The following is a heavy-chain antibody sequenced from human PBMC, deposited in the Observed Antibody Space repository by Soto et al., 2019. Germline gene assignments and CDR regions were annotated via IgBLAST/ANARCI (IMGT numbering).Heavy chain of an antibody. V-gene: IGHV3-7*03. CDR1: GFTFSSYW. D-gene: IGHD3-22*01. Sequence: VGSLRLSCAASGFTFSSYWMSWVRQAPGKGLEWVANIKQDGSEKYYVDSVKGRFTISRDNAKNSLYLQMNSLRAEDTAVYYCALRATYYYDSSGSPWGQGTLVTVSS. CDR2: IKQDGSEK. J-gene: IGHJ5*02. CDR3: ALRATYYYDSSGSP.